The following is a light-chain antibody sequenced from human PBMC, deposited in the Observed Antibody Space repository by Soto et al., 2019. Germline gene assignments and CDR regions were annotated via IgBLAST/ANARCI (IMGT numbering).Light chain of an antibody. CDR1: QSLLHSDGYNY. CDR3: LQALQYPPWT. CDR2: LGS. J-gene: IGKJ1*01. Sequence: DIVVTQSPLSLPVTPGEPASISCRSSQSLLHSDGYNYLYCYLQKPGQSPQPLIYLGSNRASAVPDRFIGSGSVTDFTLTTSRVEAEDVGICYFLQALQYPPWTFGQGTKVDIK. V-gene: IGKV2-28*01.